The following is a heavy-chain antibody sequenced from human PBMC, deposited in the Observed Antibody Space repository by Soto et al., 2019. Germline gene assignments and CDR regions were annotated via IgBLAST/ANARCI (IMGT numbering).Heavy chain of an antibody. CDR2: IKFDGSEK. Sequence: PGGSLRLSCAASGFIFSDYWMSWVRQAPGKGPEWVANIKFDGSEKQYVDSVRGRFTISRDNSRNSLFLQMNSLRAGDTAVYYCVKDAGYCSSSTCYSPRNHYFDSWGQATLVTVS. D-gene: IGHD2-2*01. J-gene: IGHJ4*02. V-gene: IGHV3-7*03. CDR1: GFIFSDYW. CDR3: VKDAGYCSSSTCYSPRNHYFDS.